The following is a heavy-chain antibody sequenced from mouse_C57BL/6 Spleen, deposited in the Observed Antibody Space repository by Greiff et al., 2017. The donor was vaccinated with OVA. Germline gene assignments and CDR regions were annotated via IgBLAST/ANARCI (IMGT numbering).Heavy chain of an antibody. D-gene: IGHD2-4*01. V-gene: IGHV1-26*01. Sequence: VQLQQSGPELVKPGASVKISCKASGYTFTDYYMNWVKQSHGKSLEWIGDINPNNGGTSYNQKFKGKATLTVDKSSSTAYMELRSLTSEDSAVYYCARFNGIYDYVYAMDYWGQGTSVTVSS. CDR3: ARFNGIYDYVYAMDY. J-gene: IGHJ4*01. CDR2: INPNNGGT. CDR1: GYTFTDYY.